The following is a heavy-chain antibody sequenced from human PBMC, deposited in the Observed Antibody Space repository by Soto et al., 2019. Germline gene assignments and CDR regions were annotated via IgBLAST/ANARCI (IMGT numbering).Heavy chain of an antibody. Sequence: EVQLVESGGGLIPPGGSLRLSCAASGFLVNSAYMPWVRQAPGKGMEWLSMINSDGSTLYAESVKGRFTISRDNSKNRLDLQMNSLRAEDTAMYYCARGGYSFAWGYWGQGTLVIVTS. V-gene: IGHV3-53*01. CDR2: INSDGST. CDR1: GFLVNSAY. D-gene: IGHD5-18*01. J-gene: IGHJ4*02. CDR3: ARGGYSFAWGY.